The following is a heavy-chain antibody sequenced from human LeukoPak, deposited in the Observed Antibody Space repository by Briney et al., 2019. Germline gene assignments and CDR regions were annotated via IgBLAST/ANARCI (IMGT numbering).Heavy chain of an antibody. V-gene: IGHV3-23*01. CDR2: IVGSDDAT. J-gene: IGHJ3*02. CDR3: AKRLYTSGWSAFDI. D-gene: IGHD6-19*01. Sequence: GGSLRLSCAASGFTFSSYPMTWVRQAPGKGLEWVSAIVGSDDATYYADSVKGRFTISRDNSKNTLYLQMNSLRAEDTAVYHCAKRLYTSGWSAFDIWGQGTMVTVSS. CDR1: GFTFSSYP.